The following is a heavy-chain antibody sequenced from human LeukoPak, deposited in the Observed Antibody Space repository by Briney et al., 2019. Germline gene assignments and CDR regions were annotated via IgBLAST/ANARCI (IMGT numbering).Heavy chain of an antibody. D-gene: IGHD3-22*01. Sequence: ASVKVSCKASGYTFTDYFIHWVRQAPGQGLEWMGWINPNSGGTDYAQKFQGRVTMTRDTSISTTYMDLSSLRSDDTAVYYCARVSGYYYVYFQHWGQGTLVTVSS. CDR1: GYTFTDYF. J-gene: IGHJ1*01. CDR3: ARVSGYYYVYFQH. CDR2: INPNSGGT. V-gene: IGHV1-2*02.